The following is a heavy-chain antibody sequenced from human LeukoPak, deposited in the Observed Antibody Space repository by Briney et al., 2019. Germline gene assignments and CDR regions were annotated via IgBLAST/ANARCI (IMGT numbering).Heavy chain of an antibody. CDR3: ARGRYYYTSGSYVFYMDV. J-gene: IGHJ6*03. V-gene: IGHV4-61*02. Sequence: PSETLSLTCTVSGGSINSGRSYWNWIRQPAGEGLEWIGRIYTSGSTNYNPSLKSRVTISVDTSKNQFSLKLSSVTAADTAVYYCARGRYYYTSGSYVFYMDVWGKGTTVTISS. CDR1: GGSINSGRSY. CDR2: IYTSGST. D-gene: IGHD3-10*01.